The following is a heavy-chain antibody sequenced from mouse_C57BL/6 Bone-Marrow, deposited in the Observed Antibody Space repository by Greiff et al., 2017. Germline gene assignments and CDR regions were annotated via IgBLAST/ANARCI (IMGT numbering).Heavy chain of an antibody. Sequence: VQLKQSGPELVKPGASVKLSCKASGYTFTSYDINWVKQRPGQGLEWIGWIYPRDGSTKYNQKFKDKATLTADKSSSTAYMQLSSLTYEDSAVYYCARGYYGNYAYWYFDVWGTGTTVTVSS. CDR2: IYPRDGST. V-gene: IGHV1-85*01. J-gene: IGHJ1*03. CDR3: ARGYYGNYAYWYFDV. CDR1: GYTFTSYD. D-gene: IGHD2-1*01.